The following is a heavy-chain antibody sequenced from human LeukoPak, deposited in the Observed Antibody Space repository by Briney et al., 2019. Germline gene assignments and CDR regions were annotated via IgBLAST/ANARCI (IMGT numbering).Heavy chain of an antibody. CDR2: TSSDGDK. D-gene: IGHD3-16*01. CDR1: GFTFISYT. Sequence: LAGGSLRLSCAASGFTFISYTMHWVRQAPGKGLEWVALTSSDGDKYFADSVQGRFTISRDNSRNTVYLQLGSLRPEDTAVYYCARERGIRALYFDNWGQGTLVTVSS. J-gene: IGHJ4*02. CDR3: ARERGIRALYFDN. V-gene: IGHV3-30*04.